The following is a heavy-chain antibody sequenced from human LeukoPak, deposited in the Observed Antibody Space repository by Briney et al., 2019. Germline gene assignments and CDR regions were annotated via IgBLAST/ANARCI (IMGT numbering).Heavy chain of an antibody. V-gene: IGHV3-48*02. CDR1: GFTFSSYG. CDR3: ARGGGARPDY. CDR2: ISRSSSAI. D-gene: IGHD3-10*01. Sequence: AGGSLRLSCTASGFTFSSYGMNWVRQAPGKGVKWVSYISRSSSAINYADSVKGRFTISRDNAKNSLFLQMNSLRDEDTAMYYCARGGGARPDYWGQGTLVTVSS. J-gene: IGHJ4*02.